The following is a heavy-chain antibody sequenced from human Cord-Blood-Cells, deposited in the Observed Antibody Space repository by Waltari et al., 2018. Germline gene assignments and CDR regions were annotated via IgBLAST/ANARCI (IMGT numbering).Heavy chain of an antibody. CDR2: IYYSGST. D-gene: IGHD3-3*01. J-gene: IGHJ4*02. CDR1: GGSIRSSSYY. CDR3: ARRLATIFGVVIGFDY. Sequence: QLQLQESGPGLVKPSETLSLTCTVSGGSIRSSSYYWGWIRQPPGKGLEWIGGIYYSGSTYYNPSLKSRVTISVDTSKNQFSLKLSSVTAADTAVYYCARRLATIFGVVIGFDYWGQGTLVTVSS. V-gene: IGHV4-39*01.